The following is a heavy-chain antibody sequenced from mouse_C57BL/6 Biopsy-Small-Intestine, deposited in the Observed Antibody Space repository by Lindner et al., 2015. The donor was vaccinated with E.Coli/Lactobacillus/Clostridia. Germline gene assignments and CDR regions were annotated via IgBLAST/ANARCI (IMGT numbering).Heavy chain of an antibody. CDR1: GFNIKDDY. CDR3: TGGREWYFDV. D-gene: IGHD3-3*01. J-gene: IGHJ1*03. Sequence: LQEFGAELVRPGASVKLSCTASGFNIKDDYMHWVKQRPEQGLEWIGWIDPENGDTEYASKFQGKATITADTSSNTAYLQLSSLTSEDTAVYYCTGGREWYFDVWGTGTTVTVSS. V-gene: IGHV14-4*01. CDR2: IDPENGDT.